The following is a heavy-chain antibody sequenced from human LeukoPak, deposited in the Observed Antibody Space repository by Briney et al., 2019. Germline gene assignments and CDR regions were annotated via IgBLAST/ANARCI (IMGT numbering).Heavy chain of an antibody. D-gene: IGHD3-22*01. Sequence: PSETLSLTCTDSGGSISSYYWSWIRQPPGKGLEWIGYIYYSGSTNYNPSLKSRVTISVDTSKNQFSLKLSSVTAADTAVYYCATTRYYYDSSGWGAFDYWGQGTLVTVSS. V-gene: IGHV4-59*12. CDR2: IYYSGST. CDR3: ATTRYYYDSSGWGAFDY. CDR1: GGSISSYY. J-gene: IGHJ4*02.